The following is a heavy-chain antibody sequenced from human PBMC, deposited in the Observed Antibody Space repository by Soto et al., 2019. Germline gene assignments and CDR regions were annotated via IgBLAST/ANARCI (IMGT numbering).Heavy chain of an antibody. CDR2: INSDGSST. CDR1: GFTFSSYW. Sequence: EVQLVESGGGLVQPGESLRLSCAASGFTFSSYWMHWVRQARGKGLVWVSRINSDGSSTSYAGSVKGRFTISRDNANNTLYLKMNSLRAEDTAGYYCVRTSLVVAAATREDYWGQGTLVKVYS. V-gene: IGHV3-74*01. D-gene: IGHD2-15*01. J-gene: IGHJ4*02. CDR3: VRTSLVVAAATREDY.